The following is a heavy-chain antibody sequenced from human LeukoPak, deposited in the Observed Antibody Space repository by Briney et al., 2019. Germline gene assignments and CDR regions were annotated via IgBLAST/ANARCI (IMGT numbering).Heavy chain of an antibody. V-gene: IGHV3-7*01. D-gene: IGHD6-19*01. CDR1: GFTFSSYW. CDR3: ARGALCSSGWERPEQP. J-gene: IGHJ4*02. CDR2: IKQDGSEK. Sequence: GSLRLSCAASGFTFSSYWMSWVRQAPGKGLEWVANIKQDGSEKYYVDSVKGRFTISRDNAKNSLYLQMNSLRAEDTAVYYCARGALCSSGWERPEQPWGQGTLVTVSS.